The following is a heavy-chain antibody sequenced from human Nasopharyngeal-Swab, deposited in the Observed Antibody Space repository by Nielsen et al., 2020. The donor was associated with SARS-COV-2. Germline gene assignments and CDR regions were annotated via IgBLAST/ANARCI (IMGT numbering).Heavy chain of an antibody. J-gene: IGHJ4*02. Sequence: GGSLRLSCAASGFTFRSYAISWVRQAPGKGLEWVSVISGSDHTTYYADSVKGRFTISRDNSKNTVNLQMNSLRAEDTAVYYCARDPSGGDLSYFDYWGQGTLVTVSS. CDR1: GFTFRSYA. D-gene: IGHD2-21*02. V-gene: IGHV3-23*01. CDR2: ISGSDHTT. CDR3: ARDPSGGDLSYFDY.